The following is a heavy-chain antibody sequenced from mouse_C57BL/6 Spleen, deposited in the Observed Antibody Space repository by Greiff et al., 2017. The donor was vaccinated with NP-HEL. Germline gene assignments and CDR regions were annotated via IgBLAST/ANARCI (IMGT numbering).Heavy chain of an antibody. D-gene: IGHD1-1*01. J-gene: IGHJ1*03. Sequence: QVQLQQPGAELVMPGASVKLSCKASGYTFTSYWMHWVKQRPGLGLEWIGEIDPSDSYTNYNQKFKGKSTLTVDKSSSTAYMQLSSLTSEDSAVYYCARGYYGSSPYWYFDVWGTGTTVTVSS. CDR3: ARGYYGSSPYWYFDV. CDR1: GYTFTSYW. CDR2: IDPSDSYT. V-gene: IGHV1-69*01.